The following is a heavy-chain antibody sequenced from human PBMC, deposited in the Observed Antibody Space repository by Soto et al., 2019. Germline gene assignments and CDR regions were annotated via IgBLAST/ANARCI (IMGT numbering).Heavy chain of an antibody. CDR2: ISSDGKNQ. CDR3: ANDRDVRGGCPKFYCFDC. Sequence: QVQLVESGGGVVQPGRSLRLSCVGSEFTFSSYSMHWLRQAPGKGLEWLAIISSDGKNQDYRKSLKGRFTISIDNSNDNLYLQMNLLSPEETSVYYCANDRDVRGGCPKFYCFDCWGQGTLVTVSS. CDR1: EFTFSSYS. D-gene: IGHD6-19*01. J-gene: IGHJ4*02. V-gene: IGHV3-30*18.